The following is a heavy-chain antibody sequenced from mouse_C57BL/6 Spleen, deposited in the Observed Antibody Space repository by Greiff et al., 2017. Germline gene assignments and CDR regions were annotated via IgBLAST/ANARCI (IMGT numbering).Heavy chain of an antibody. D-gene: IGHD1-1*01. Sequence: QVQLQQPGAELVKPGASVKLSCKASGYTFTSYWMHWVKQRPGQGLEWIGMIHPNSGSTNYNEKFKSKATLTVDKSSSTAYMQLSSLTSEDSAVYYCARRGSVVAHLYFDVWGTGTTVTVSS. CDR2: IHPNSGST. CDR1: GYTFTSYW. V-gene: IGHV1-64*01. J-gene: IGHJ1*03. CDR3: ARRGSVVAHLYFDV.